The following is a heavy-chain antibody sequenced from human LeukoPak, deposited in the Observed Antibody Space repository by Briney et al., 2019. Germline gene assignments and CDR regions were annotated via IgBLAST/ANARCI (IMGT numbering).Heavy chain of an antibody. D-gene: IGHD6-13*01. CDR3: AKDRESSSWYDY. CDR2: ISYSRGTT. V-gene: IGHV3-23*01. CDR1: GFTLSSYD. Sequence: RTGGSLRLSCAASGFTLSSYDMSWDRQAPGKGLEWVSVISYSRGTTYYLDSVKGRFTISRDNSKAPLYLQMNTLRAEDTAVYYCAKDRESSSWYDYWGQGTLVTVSS. J-gene: IGHJ4*02.